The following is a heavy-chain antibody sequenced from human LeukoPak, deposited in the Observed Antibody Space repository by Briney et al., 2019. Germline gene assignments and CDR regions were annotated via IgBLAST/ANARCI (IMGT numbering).Heavy chain of an antibody. CDR2: ITAYNGNT. J-gene: IGHJ6*02. D-gene: IGHD2-2*01. CDR3: ARESFCSSTRCYGYYYYGMDV. CDR1: GSTFTSYG. Sequence: ASGKVSGTASGSTFTSYGISWVRQAPGQGREGRGWITAYNGNTKYAQKIQVRVTMTTDTSTGTSHKERWSRRSDDTAVYYCARESFCSSTRCYGYYYYGMDVWGQGTTVTVSS. V-gene: IGHV1-18*01.